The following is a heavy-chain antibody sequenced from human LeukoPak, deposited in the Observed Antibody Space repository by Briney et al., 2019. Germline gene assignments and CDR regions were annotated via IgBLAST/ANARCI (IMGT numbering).Heavy chain of an antibody. D-gene: IGHD3-9*01. CDR3: ARDLELRYFDWLTEIPQVHYYYYGMDV. J-gene: IGHJ6*02. CDR1: GGSISSGGYY. V-gene: IGHV4-31*03. Sequence: PSETLSLTCTVSGGSISSGGYYWSWIRQHPGKGLEWVGYIYYSGSTYYNPSLKSRVTISVDTSKNQFSLKLSSVTAADTAVYYCARDLELRYFDWLTEIPQVHYYYYGMDVWGQGTTVTVSS. CDR2: IYYSGST.